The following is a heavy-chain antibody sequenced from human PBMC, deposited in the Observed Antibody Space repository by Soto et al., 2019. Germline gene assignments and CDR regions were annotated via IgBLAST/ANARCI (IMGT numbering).Heavy chain of an antibody. CDR3: ARLGAYYQSLDP. CDR1: GVSFNYYY. J-gene: IGHJ5*02. CDR2: INHSGIT. Sequence: SETLSLSCGVYGVSFNYYYWNWIRQPPGKGLEWIGEINHSGITNYNPSLKSRVTISVDTSKNQFSLRLSSVTAAETAVYYCARLGAYYQSLDPWGPGTLVTVSS. V-gene: IGHV4-34*01. D-gene: IGHD2-21*01.